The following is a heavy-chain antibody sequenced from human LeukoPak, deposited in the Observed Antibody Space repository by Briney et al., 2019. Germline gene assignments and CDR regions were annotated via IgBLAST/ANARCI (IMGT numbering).Heavy chain of an antibody. CDR2: ISPNSGGT. Sequence: ASVKVSCKASGYTFTGYYMHWVRQAPGQGLEWMGWISPNSGGTNYAQKFQGRVTMTRDTSTSTVYMELSSLRSEDTAVYYCARDGAQSMAAVRYYYYYGMDVWGQGTTVTVSS. D-gene: IGHD6-13*01. J-gene: IGHJ6*02. CDR1: GYTFTGYY. V-gene: IGHV1-2*02. CDR3: ARDGAQSMAAVRYYYYYGMDV.